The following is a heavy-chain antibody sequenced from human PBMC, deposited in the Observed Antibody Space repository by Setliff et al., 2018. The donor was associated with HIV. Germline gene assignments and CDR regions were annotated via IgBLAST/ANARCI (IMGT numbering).Heavy chain of an antibody. D-gene: IGHD6-19*01. CDR2: IYISGST. Sequence: SETLSLTCTVSGGSISSYYWSWIRQPAGKGLEWIGHIYISGSTNYNPSFNSRVTMSVDTSKNQFSLRLTSVTAADTAMYHCERDRSSGWSKDWFDTWGQGILVTVSS. J-gene: IGHJ5*02. CDR3: ERDRSSGWSKDWFDT. CDR1: GGSISSYY. V-gene: IGHV4-4*07.